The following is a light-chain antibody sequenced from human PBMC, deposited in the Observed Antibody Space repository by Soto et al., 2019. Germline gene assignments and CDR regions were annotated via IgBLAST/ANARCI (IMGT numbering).Light chain of an antibody. CDR3: QQSSNWPPWT. CDR1: QSVGTS. J-gene: IGKJ1*01. Sequence: EIVLTQSPATLSLSPGERATFSCKASQSVGTSLAWFQQKPGQAPRLLIYDASVRATGIPARFSGSGSGTDFTLTISSLQPEDIAIYYCQQSSNWPPWTFGRGTRVEI. CDR2: DAS. V-gene: IGKV3-11*01.